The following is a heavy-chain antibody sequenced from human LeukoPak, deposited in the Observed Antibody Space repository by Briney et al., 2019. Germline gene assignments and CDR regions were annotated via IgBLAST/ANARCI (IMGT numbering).Heavy chain of an antibody. J-gene: IGHJ4*02. Sequence: SETLSLTCAVPGYSINSGYYWGWIRQPPGKGLEWIGTIYHSGSTYYNPSLQSRVTISVDTSKNQFSLNLNSVTAADTAVYYCARLSLITGRGYYFDYWGQGTLVTVSS. CDR1: GYSINSGYY. V-gene: IGHV4-38-2*01. CDR2: IYHSGST. D-gene: IGHD1-20*01. CDR3: ARLSLITGRGYYFDY.